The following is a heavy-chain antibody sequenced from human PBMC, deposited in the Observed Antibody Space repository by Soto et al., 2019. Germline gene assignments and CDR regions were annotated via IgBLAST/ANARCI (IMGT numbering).Heavy chain of an antibody. V-gene: IGHV3-30*18. CDR2: ISYDGSNK. D-gene: IGHD3-22*01. J-gene: IGHJ4*02. CDR1: GGTFSSLG. CDR3: AKSRYYYDSSGRFDY. Sequence: PLRLSCAASGGTFSSLGMRCIRQAPGKGLEWVAVISYDGSNKYYADSVKGRFTISRDNSKNTLYLQMNSLRAEDTAVYYCAKSRYYYDSSGRFDYWGQGTLVTVSS.